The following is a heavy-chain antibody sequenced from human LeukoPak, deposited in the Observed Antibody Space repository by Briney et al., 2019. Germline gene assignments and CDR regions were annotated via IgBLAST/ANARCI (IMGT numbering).Heavy chain of an antibody. CDR1: EFTFFTYS. D-gene: IGHD3-10*02. CDR2: IKQDGSEK. CDR3: ARAGRKSRGVDLVRKKETGYYYYMDV. V-gene: IGHV3-7*01. J-gene: IGHJ6*03. Sequence: GGSLRLSCAASEFTFFTYSMSWVRQAPGKGLEWVANIKQDGSEKYYVDSVKGRFTISRDNAKNSLYLQMNSLRAEDTAVYYCARAGRKSRGVDLVRKKETGYYYYMDVWGKGTTVTVSS.